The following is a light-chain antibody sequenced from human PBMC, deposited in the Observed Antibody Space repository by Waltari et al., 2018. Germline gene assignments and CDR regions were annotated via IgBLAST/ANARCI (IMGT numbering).Light chain of an antibody. CDR1: SSNIGNNY. CDR3: GTWDRKI. J-gene: IGLJ2*01. V-gene: IGLV1-51*01. CDR2: DNN. Sequence: QSVLPQPPSVSAAPGQTVTIPCSGSSSNIGNNYISWYQQLPGTAPKLLIYDNNKRPSGIPDRFSGSKSGTSATLGITGLQTGDEADYYCGTWDRKIFGGGTKLTVL.